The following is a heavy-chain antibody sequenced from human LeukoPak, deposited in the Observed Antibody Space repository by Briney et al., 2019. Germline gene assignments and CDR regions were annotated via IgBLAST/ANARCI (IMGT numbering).Heavy chain of an antibody. CDR1: GFTFRSYE. CDR2: LSSSGSAF. D-gene: IGHD3-3*01. J-gene: IGHJ4*02. CDR3: ARSARLMKGVVEVTALDY. Sequence: GGSLTLSCEDSGFTFRSYEMNWVRQAPGKGLEWIAYLSSSGSAFSYADSVKGRFTIARDNAKNSVYLEMNSLRADDTAVYYCARSARLMKGVVEVTALDYWGQGTLVTVSS. V-gene: IGHV3-48*03.